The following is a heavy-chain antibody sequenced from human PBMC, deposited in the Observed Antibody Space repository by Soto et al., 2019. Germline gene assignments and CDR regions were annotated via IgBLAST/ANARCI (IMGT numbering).Heavy chain of an antibody. V-gene: IGHV1-18*01. CDR2: ISAYNGNT. J-gene: IGHJ6*02. Sequence: QVQLVQSGAEVKKPGASVKVSCKASGYTFTSYGISWVRQAPGQGLEWMGWISAYNGNTNYAQKLQGRVTMTTDTSTSTAYMELRSLRSDDTAVYYCARDTPNLTRYFQGYYYGMDVWGQGTTVTVSS. CDR3: ARDTPNLTRYFQGYYYGMDV. D-gene: IGHD3-9*01. CDR1: GYTFTSYG.